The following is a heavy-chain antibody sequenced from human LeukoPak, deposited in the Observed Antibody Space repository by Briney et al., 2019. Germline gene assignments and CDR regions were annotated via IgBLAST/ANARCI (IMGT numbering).Heavy chain of an antibody. CDR2: IIPIFGTA. CDR3: ARDRFHYDSNGYPTRHYYYYGMDV. J-gene: IGHJ6*02. CDR1: GGTFSSYA. V-gene: IGHV1-69*13. D-gene: IGHD3-22*01. Sequence: SVKVSCKASGGTFSSYAISWVRQAPGQGLEWMGGIIPIFGTANYAQKFQGRVTITADESTSTAYMELSSLRSEDTAVYYCARDRFHYDSNGYPTRHYYYYGMDVWGQGTTVTVSS.